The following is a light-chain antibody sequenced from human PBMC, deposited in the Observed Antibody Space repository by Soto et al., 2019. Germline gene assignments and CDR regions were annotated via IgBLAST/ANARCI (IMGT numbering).Light chain of an antibody. CDR1: QSVNSN. J-gene: IGKJ4*01. CDR3: QQYNDWPLT. V-gene: IGKV3-15*01. CDR2: GAS. Sequence: KVMTQSPATLSVSPGERATLSCRASQSVNSNLAWYQQKPGQAPRLLLYGASTRAIGIPARFSGSASGTEFTLCISSLQSEDSAVSYCQQYNDWPLTFGGGTKVEI.